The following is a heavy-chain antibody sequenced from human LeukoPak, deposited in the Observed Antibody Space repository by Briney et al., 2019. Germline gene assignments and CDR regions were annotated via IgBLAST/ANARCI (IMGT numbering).Heavy chain of an antibody. V-gene: IGHV4-39*07. CDR2: IYYSGST. J-gene: IGHJ4*02. CDR3: ARHRWSGYYDSSGYIFPFDY. D-gene: IGHD3-22*01. Sequence: SETLSLTCTVSGGSISSSSYYWGWIRQPPGKGLEWIGRIYYSGSTYYNPSLKSRVTISVDTSKNQFSLKLSSVTAAETAVYYCARHRWSGYYDSSGYIFPFDYWGQGTLVTVSS. CDR1: GGSISSSSYY.